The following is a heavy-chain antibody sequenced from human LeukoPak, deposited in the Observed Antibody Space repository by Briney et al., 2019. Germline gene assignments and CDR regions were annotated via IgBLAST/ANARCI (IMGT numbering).Heavy chain of an antibody. J-gene: IGHJ4*02. CDR3: ARAVTGGDRSRFYSGGWYYFDN. V-gene: IGHV4-59*08. CDR2: ISDTGST. D-gene: IGHD6-19*01. CDR1: GDSVSSSY. Sequence: SETLSLTCTVSGDSVSSSYWSWIRQPPGKGLEWIGYISDTGSTNYNPSLKGRVTISIHSSPNQFSLELGSVTAADTAIYYCARAVTGGDRSRFYSGGWYYFDNWGRGTLVSVSS.